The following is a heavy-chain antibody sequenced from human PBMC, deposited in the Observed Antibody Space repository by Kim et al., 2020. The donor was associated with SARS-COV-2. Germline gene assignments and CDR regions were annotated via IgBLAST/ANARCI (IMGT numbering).Heavy chain of an antibody. CDR2: INHSGST. V-gene: IGHV4-34*01. CDR1: GGSFSGYY. J-gene: IGHJ5*02. CDR3: ARGGYDYVWGSSSNWFDP. D-gene: IGHD3-16*01. Sequence: SETLSLTCAVYGGSFSGYYWSWIRQPPGKGLEWIGEINHSGSTNYNPSLKSRVTISIDTSKNHFSLKLSSVTAADTAVYYCARGGYDYVWGSSSNWFDPWGQGTLVTVSS.